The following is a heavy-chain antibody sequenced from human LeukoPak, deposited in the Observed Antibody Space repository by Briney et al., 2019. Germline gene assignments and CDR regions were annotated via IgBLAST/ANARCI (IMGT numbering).Heavy chain of an antibody. CDR1: GFTVSSDS. V-gene: IGHV3-53*01. Sequence: PGGSLRLSCAASGFTVSSDSMNWVRQAPGKGLEWVSVIYSGGTTYYADSVKGRFTLSRDISKNSVYLQVKSLRAEDTAVYYCARGDYGSGLDTYAFDIWGQGTMVTVSS. CDR2: IYSGGTT. CDR3: ARGDYGSGLDTYAFDI. D-gene: IGHD4-17*01. J-gene: IGHJ3*02.